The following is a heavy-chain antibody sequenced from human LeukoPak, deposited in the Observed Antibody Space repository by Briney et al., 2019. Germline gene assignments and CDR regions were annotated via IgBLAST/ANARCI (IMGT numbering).Heavy chain of an antibody. D-gene: IGHD6-13*01. Sequence: GGSLRLSCAASGFTFSSYTMNWVRQAPGKGLEWVSYIRSSSRTIYYAESVKGRFTISRDHAKNSLYLQMNSLRDEDTAVYYCVRDRIAGYWGQGTLVTVSS. CDR1: GFTFSSYT. V-gene: IGHV3-48*02. J-gene: IGHJ4*02. CDR2: IRSSSRTI. CDR3: VRDRIAGY.